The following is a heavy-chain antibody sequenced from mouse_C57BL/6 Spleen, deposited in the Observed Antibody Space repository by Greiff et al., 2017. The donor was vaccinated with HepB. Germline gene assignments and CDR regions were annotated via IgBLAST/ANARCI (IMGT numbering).Heavy chain of an antibody. D-gene: IGHD1-1*01. J-gene: IGHJ4*01. CDR3: ARRHYYGSSYDYAMDY. CDR2: IYPSDSET. V-gene: IGHV1-61*01. CDR1: GYTFTSYW. Sequence: QVQLQQPGAELVRPGSSVKLSCKASGYTFTSYWMDWVKQRPGQGLEWIGNIYPSDSETHYNQKFKDKATLTVDKSSSTAYMQLSSLTSEDSAVYYCARRHYYGSSYDYAMDYWGQGTSVTVSS.